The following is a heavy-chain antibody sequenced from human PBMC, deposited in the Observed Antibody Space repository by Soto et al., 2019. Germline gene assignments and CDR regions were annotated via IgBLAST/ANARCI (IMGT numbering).Heavy chain of an antibody. Sequence: QVQLVQSGAEVKKPGASVKVSCKVSGYTLTELSMHWVRQAPGKGLEWMGGFDPEDGETIYAQKFQGRVTMTEDTXTXXAYMELSSLRSEDTAVYYCATDVEMATNSHYYFDYWGQGTLVTVSS. V-gene: IGHV1-24*01. CDR1: GYTLTELS. CDR2: FDPEDGET. D-gene: IGHD5-12*01. J-gene: IGHJ4*02. CDR3: ATDVEMATNSHYYFDY.